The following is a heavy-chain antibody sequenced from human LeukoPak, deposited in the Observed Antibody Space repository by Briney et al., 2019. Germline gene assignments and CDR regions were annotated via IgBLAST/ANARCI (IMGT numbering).Heavy chain of an antibody. J-gene: IGHJ4*02. CDR3: ARRSNDYDLGY. V-gene: IGHV5-51*01. D-gene: IGHD3-3*01. CDR1: GYSFTSYW. Sequence: GESLKISFKGSGYSFTSYWIAWVRQMPGKGLEWMGIIYPGDSDTRYSPSFQGQVTISADKSISTAYLQWSSLKASDTAMYYCARRSNDYDLGYWGQGTLVTVSS. CDR2: IYPGDSDT.